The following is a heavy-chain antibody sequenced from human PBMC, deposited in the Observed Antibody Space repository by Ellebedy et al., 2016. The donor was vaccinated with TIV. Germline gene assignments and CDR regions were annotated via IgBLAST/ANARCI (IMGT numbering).Heavy chain of an antibody. D-gene: IGHD6-19*01. CDR2: IYYSGST. J-gene: IGHJ4*02. CDR1: GGSISSYY. Sequence: MPSETLSLTCTVSGGSISSYYWSWIRQPPGKGLEWIGYIYYSGSTNYNPSLKSRVTISVDTSKNQFSLKLSYVTAADTAVYYCARVGSSGWYKDYWGQGTLVTVSS. CDR3: ARVGSSGWYKDY. V-gene: IGHV4-59*12.